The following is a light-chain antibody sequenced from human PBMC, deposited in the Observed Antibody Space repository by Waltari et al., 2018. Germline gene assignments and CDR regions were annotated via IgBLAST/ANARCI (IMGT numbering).Light chain of an antibody. CDR2: DAS. Sequence: DIQMTPSPSSLSASVGDRVTITCQASQGISNYLNCYQQKPGKAPKLLIYDASNLETGVPSRFSGSGSVTDFTFTISSLQPEDIATYYCQQYDNLPSFGQGTRLEIK. V-gene: IGKV1-33*01. J-gene: IGKJ5*01. CDR1: QGISNY. CDR3: QQYDNLPS.